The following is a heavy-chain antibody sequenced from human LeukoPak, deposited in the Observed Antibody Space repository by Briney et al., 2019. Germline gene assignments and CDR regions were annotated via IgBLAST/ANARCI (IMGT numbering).Heavy chain of an antibody. V-gene: IGHV4-34*01. J-gene: IGHJ5*02. Sequence: SENLSLTCAVYGGSFSGYYWSWIRQPPGKGLEWIGEINHSGSTNYNPSLKSRVTISRDTSKKQFSLNLSSVTAADTAVYYCASKVVVAATNWFDPWGQGTLVTVSS. CDR2: INHSGST. CDR3: ASKVVVAATNWFDP. CDR1: GGSFSGYY. D-gene: IGHD2-15*01.